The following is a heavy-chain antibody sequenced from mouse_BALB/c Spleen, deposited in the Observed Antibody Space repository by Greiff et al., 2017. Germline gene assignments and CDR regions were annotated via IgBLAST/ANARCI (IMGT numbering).Heavy chain of an antibody. Sequence: EVKLMESGAELVKPGASVKLSCTASGFNFKDTYMHWVKQRPEQGLEWIGRIDPANGNTKYDPKFQGKATITADKSSNTAYLQLSSLTSEDTAVYYCARSLYYGSSYGFAYWGQGTLVTVSA. D-gene: IGHD1-1*01. CDR3: ARSLYYGSSYGFAY. CDR2: IDPANGNT. CDR1: GFNFKDTY. V-gene: IGHV14-3*02. J-gene: IGHJ3*01.